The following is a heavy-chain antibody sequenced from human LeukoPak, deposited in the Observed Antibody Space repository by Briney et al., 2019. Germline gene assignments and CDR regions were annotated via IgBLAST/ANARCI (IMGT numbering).Heavy chain of an antibody. CDR3: AKGMYYYDSSGYYYAS. V-gene: IGHV3-23*01. CDR1: GFTFGSYA. D-gene: IGHD3-22*01. Sequence: GGSLRLSCAASGFTFGSYAMSWVRQAPGKGLEWVSGISGSGASTYYADSVKGRFTISRDNSKNTLYLQMNSLRAEDTAVCYCAKGMYYYDSSGYYYASGGQGTLVTVSS. CDR2: ISGSGAST. J-gene: IGHJ4*02.